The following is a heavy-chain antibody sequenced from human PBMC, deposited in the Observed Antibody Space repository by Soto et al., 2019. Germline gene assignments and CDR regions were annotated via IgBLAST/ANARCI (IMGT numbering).Heavy chain of an antibody. V-gene: IGHV1-8*01. CDR1: GYTFSTYD. CDR2: MNPNTGNT. CDR3: ARRKERSGPNYFDY. Sequence: QEQLVQSGAEVKKPGASVKVSCKTSGYTFSTYDINWVRQAPGQGLEWMGWMNPNTGNTGYAQKFRDRVTLTRNTSISTAYMELMSLKTEDTAVYCCARRKERSGPNYFDYWGQGTLVTVSS. D-gene: IGHD6-25*01. J-gene: IGHJ4*02.